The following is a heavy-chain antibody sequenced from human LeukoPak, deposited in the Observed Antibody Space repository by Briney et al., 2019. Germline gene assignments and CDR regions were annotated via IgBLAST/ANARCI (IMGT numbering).Heavy chain of an antibody. CDR1: GFTFSSYA. CDR2: ISGSGGST. V-gene: IGHV3-23*01. Sequence: GGSLRLSCAASGFTFSSYAMSWVRQAPGKGLEWASAISGSGGSTYYADSVKGRFTISRDNSKNTLYLQMNSLRAEDTAVYYCAKDRAIVGAKQVYFDYWGQGALVTVSS. J-gene: IGHJ4*02. D-gene: IGHD1-26*01. CDR3: AKDRAIVGAKQVYFDY.